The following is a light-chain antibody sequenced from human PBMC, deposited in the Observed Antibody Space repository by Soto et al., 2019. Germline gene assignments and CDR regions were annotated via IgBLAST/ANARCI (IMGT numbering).Light chain of an antibody. J-gene: IGKJ1*01. CDR2: WAS. CDR3: QQDYSTLPLT. Sequence: DIVMTQSPDSLAVSLGERATINCKSSQSVLYSSNNKNYLAWYQQKPGQPPKLLIYWASTRESGVPDRFSGSGSGTDFTLTISSPQAEDVAVYYCQQDYSTLPLTFGQGTKVEIK. V-gene: IGKV4-1*01. CDR1: QSVLYSSNNKNY.